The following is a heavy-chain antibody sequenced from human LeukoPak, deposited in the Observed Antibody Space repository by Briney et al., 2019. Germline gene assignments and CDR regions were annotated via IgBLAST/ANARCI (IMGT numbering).Heavy chain of an antibody. CDR2: IIPILGIT. D-gene: IGHD3-16*01. CDR3: ARDPSGGYVPYFDY. CDR1: GGTFSSYA. J-gene: IGHJ4*02. Sequence: SVKVSCKASGGTFSSYAISWVRQAPGQGLEWMGRIIPILGITNYAQKFQGRVTITADKSTSTAYMELSSLRSDDTAVYYCARDPSGGYVPYFDYWGQGNLVTVSS. V-gene: IGHV1-69*04.